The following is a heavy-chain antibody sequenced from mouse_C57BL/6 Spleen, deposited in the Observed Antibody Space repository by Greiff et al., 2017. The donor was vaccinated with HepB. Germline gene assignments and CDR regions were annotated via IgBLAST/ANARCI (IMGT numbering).Heavy chain of an antibody. V-gene: IGHV6-3*01. CDR1: GFTFSNYW. CDR3: TEDYGSGWAMDY. D-gene: IGHD1-1*01. CDR2: IRLKSDNYAT. Sequence: EVKVEESGGGLVQPGGSMKLSCVASGFTFSNYWMNWVRQSPEKGLEWVAQIRLKSDNYATHYAESVKGRFTISRDDSKSSVYLQMNNLRAEDTGIYYCTEDYGSGWAMDYWGQGTSVTVSS. J-gene: IGHJ4*01.